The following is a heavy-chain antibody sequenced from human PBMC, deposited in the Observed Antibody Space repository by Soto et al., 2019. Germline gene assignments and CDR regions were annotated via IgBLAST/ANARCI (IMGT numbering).Heavy chain of an antibody. J-gene: IGHJ6*02. CDR1: GLTFSTYG. CDR3: ATDGAAGAAMGV. D-gene: IGHD6-13*01. Sequence: EVQLVESGGGLVKPGGSLRLSCAASGLTFSTYGMNWVRQAPGKGLEWVSSISSGGEYVGYADSVKGRLTISRDNAKNPLKLQLNSLGVEKSAVYYSATDGAAGAAMGVWGQGTTVTVSS. V-gene: IGHV3-21*04. CDR2: ISSGGEYV.